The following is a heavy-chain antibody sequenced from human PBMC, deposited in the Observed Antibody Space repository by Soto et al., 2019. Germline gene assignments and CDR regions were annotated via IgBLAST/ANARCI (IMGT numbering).Heavy chain of an antibody. Sequence: PGGSLRLSCAGSYFIFLDYAMTWVRQAPGKGLEWVSTISRDGSNTHYADSVKGRFTISRDNSKKTLYLEMSSLRGEDTAFYYCTKDPSTGYADHWGQGTLVTVSS. V-gene: IGHV3-23*01. CDR1: YFIFLDYA. CDR2: ISRDGSNT. CDR3: TKDPSTGYADH. D-gene: IGHD3-9*01. J-gene: IGHJ4*02.